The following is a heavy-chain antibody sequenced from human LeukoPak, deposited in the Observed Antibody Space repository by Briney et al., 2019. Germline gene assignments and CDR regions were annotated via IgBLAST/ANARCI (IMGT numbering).Heavy chain of an antibody. V-gene: IGHV4-4*07. D-gene: IGHD3-22*01. CDR1: GYSISSGYY. Sequence: PSETLSLTCTVSGYSISSGYYWSWVRQSAGKGLEWIGRIYASWNSNYNPSLKSRVTMSLDTSKNHFSLRLTSITAADTAVYYCAAGRSGYLFQWGQGTLVTVSS. J-gene: IGHJ4*02. CDR2: IYASWNS. CDR3: AAGRSGYLFQ.